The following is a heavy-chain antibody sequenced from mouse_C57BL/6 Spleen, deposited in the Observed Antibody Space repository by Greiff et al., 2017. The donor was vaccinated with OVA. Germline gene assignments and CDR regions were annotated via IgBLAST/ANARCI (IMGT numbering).Heavy chain of an antibody. J-gene: IGHJ4*01. Sequence: QVQLKESGAELARPGASVKLSCKASGYTFTSYGISWVKQRTGQGLEWIGEIYPRSGNTYYNEKFKGKATLTADKSSSTAYMELRSLTSEDSAVYFCARSLYDGYYPYAMDYWGQGTSVTVSS. D-gene: IGHD2-3*01. CDR2: IYPRSGNT. CDR1: GYTFTSYG. V-gene: IGHV1-81*01. CDR3: ARSLYDGYYPYAMDY.